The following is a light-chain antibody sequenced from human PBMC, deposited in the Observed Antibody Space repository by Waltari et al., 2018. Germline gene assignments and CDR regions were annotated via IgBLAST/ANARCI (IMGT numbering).Light chain of an antibody. CDR3: QQYFGTPPYT. CDR1: VFYSSNKKNH. V-gene: IGKV4-1*01. J-gene: IGKJ2*01. Sequence: VFYSSNKKNHVAWYQQKPGQSPKLLIYWASTRESGVPDRFSGSGSGTDFTLTISSLQAEDVAVYYCQQYFGTPPYTFGQGTKLEIK. CDR2: WAS.